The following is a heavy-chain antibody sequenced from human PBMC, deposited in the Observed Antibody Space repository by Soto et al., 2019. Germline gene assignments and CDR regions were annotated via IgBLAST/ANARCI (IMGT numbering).Heavy chain of an antibody. CDR1: GYTFTSYD. V-gene: IGHV1-8*01. D-gene: IGHD2-15*01. Sequence: ASVKVSCKASGYTFTSYDINWVRQATGQGLEWMGWMNPNSGNTGYAQKFQGRVTMTRNTSISTAYMELSSPRSEDTAVYYCARGGYCSGGSCYGYYYYGMDVWGQGTTVTVSS. CDR2: MNPNSGNT. CDR3: ARGGYCSGGSCYGYYYYGMDV. J-gene: IGHJ6*02.